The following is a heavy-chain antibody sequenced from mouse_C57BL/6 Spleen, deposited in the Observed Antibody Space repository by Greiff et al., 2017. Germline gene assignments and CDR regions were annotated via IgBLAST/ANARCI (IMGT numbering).Heavy chain of an antibody. V-gene: IGHV1-53*01. Sequence: VQLQQPGTELVKPGASVKLSCKASGYTFTSYWMHWVKQRPGQGLEWIGNINPSNGGTNYNEKFKSKATLTVDKSSSTAYMQLSSLTSEDSAVYYCARDLGYYYGSSYWGYFDYWCQGTTLTVSS. D-gene: IGHD1-1*01. CDR3: ARDLGYYYGSSYWGYFDY. CDR1: GYTFTSYW. CDR2: INPSNGGT. J-gene: IGHJ2*01.